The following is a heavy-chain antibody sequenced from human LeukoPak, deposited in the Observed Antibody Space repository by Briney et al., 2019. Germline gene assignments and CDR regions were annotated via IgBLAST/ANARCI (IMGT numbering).Heavy chain of an antibody. Sequence: GASVNVSCKASGYTFTSYYMHWVRQAPGQGLEWMGIINPSGGGTGYAQKFQGRVTMTRDTSTSTVYMELSSLRSEDTAVYYCAKGSGSLVVDGMDVWGQGTTVTVSS. J-gene: IGHJ6*02. CDR2: INPSGGGT. D-gene: IGHD3-10*01. CDR1: GYTFTSYY. CDR3: AKGSGSLVVDGMDV. V-gene: IGHV1-46*01.